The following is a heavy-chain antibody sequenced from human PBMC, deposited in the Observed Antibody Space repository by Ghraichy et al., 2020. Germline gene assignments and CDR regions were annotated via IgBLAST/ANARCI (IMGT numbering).Heavy chain of an antibody. D-gene: IGHD3-10*01. CDR2: IYHSGST. Sequence: SETLSLTCAVSGGSISSGGYSWSWIRQPPGKGLEWIGYIYHSGSTYYNPSLKSRVTISVDRSKNQFSLKLSSVTAADTAVYYCARDGNNYGSGLDYWGQGTLVTVSS. V-gene: IGHV4-30-2*01. CDR1: GGSISSGGYS. CDR3: ARDGNNYGSGLDY. J-gene: IGHJ4*02.